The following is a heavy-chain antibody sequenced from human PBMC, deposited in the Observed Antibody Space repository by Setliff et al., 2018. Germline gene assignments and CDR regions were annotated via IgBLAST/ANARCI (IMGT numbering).Heavy chain of an antibody. CDR1: GASFSDYY. CDR2: INHSGST. Sequence: PSETLSLTCTVYGASFSDYYWGWIRQPPGKGLEWIAEINHSGSTNYNPSLKSRVTISVDTSKNQFSLKLSSVTAADTAVYYCRFWSYVYKNDYWAQGTLVTVSS. V-gene: IGHV4-34*01. J-gene: IGHJ4*02. D-gene: IGHD3-16*01. CDR3: RFWSYVYKNDY.